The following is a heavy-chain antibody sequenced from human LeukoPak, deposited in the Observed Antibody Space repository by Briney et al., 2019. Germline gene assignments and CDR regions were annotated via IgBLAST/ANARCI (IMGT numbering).Heavy chain of an antibody. V-gene: IGHV3-30-3*01. D-gene: IGHD1-7*01. CDR3: ARSPYNWNYHFDY. J-gene: IGHJ4*02. Sequence: AGGSLRLSCAASGFTFSSYAMHWVRQAPGKGLEWVAVISYDGSNKYYADSVKGRFTISRDNSKNTPYLQMNSLRAEDTAVYYCARSPYNWNYHFDYWGQGTLVTVSS. CDR1: GFTFSSYA. CDR2: ISYDGSNK.